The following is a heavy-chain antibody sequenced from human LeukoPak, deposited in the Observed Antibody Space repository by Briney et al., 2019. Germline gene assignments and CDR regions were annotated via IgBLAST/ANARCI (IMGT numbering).Heavy chain of an antibody. D-gene: IGHD6-19*01. V-gene: IGHV3-30*02. J-gene: IGHJ4*02. CDR2: IQYDGSYK. CDR1: GFIFDAHD. CDR3: AKDVVGQQWPENY. Sequence: PGGSLRLSCGASGFIFDAHDMHWVRQAPGKGLEWVAFIQYDGSYKDYGDSVKGRFTISRDNSKNTLYLQMNSLRAEDTAVYFCAKDVVGQQWPENYWGQGTLVTVSS.